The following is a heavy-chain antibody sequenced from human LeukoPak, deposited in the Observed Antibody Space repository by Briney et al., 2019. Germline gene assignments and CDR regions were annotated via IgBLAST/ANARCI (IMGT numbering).Heavy chain of an antibody. D-gene: IGHD1-26*01. Sequence: GGSLRLSCAASGFSISTTYMSWVRQAPGKGPEWVAILDSTDRTYYGDSVKGRFTISRDNSKNTLYLQMNSLRAEDTAVYYCARTIVGANKDAFDIWGQGTMVTVSS. CDR1: GFSISTTY. CDR3: ARTIVGANKDAFDI. J-gene: IGHJ3*02. CDR2: LDSTDRT. V-gene: IGHV3-53*01.